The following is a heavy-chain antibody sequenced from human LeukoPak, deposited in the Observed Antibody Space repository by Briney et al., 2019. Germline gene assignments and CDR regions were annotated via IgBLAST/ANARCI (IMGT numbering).Heavy chain of an antibody. J-gene: IGHJ4*02. D-gene: IGHD6-13*01. Sequence: PGGSLRLSCAASGFTFSSYAMHWVRQAPGKGLEWVAVISYDGSNKYYADSVKGRFTISRDTSKNTLYLQMNSLRAEDTAVYYCARDHVIAAAGTFDHWGQGTLVTVSS. V-gene: IGHV3-30-3*01. CDR1: GFTFSSYA. CDR3: ARDHVIAAAGTFDH. CDR2: ISYDGSNK.